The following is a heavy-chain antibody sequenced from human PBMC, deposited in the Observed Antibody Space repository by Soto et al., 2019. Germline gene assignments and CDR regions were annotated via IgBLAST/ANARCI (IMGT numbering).Heavy chain of an antibody. CDR2: IIPLFGTA. V-gene: IGHV1-69*13. J-gene: IGHJ4*02. Sequence: SVKVSCKASGGTFSNYGISWVRQAPGQGLEWMGEIIPLFGTANYAQKFQGRVTITADESTTTAYMELSSLRSEDTAVYYCARRGALTSYYYGYYFDYWGQGTLVTVSS. D-gene: IGHD3-9*01. CDR1: GGTFSNYG. CDR3: ARRGALTSYYYGYYFDY.